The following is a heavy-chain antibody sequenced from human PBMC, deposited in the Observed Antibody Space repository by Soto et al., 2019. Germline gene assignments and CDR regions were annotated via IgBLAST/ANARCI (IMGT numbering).Heavy chain of an antibody. V-gene: IGHV4-4*02. J-gene: IGHJ4*02. Sequence: QVLLQESGPGLVQPSGTLSLSCVVSGVSIGSNYYWGWVRQSPGKGLEWIGDMSHIGSVNYNPSLKSRVTKSMDKSQNQFSLKLNSVAAADTGVYYCARSLGWYAIDYWGQGTLVIVSS. CDR2: MSHIGSV. CDR3: ARSLGWYAIDY. CDR1: GVSIGSNYY. D-gene: IGHD6-19*01.